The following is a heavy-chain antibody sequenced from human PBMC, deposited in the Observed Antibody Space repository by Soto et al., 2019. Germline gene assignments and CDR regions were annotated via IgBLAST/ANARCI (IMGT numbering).Heavy chain of an antibody. CDR1: AASFSKYY. CDR2: IYFNGNT. D-gene: IGHD3-16*01. V-gene: IGHV4-59*01. Sequence: TLSLTCTVSAASFSKYYWTWIRQPPGKGLEWIGYIYFNGNTKYNPSLEGRLTISIDTSKKEFSLKLTSVTAADAAVYYCASVTFGGIVLAHWGQGTLVTVSS. J-gene: IGHJ4*02. CDR3: ASVTFGGIVLAH.